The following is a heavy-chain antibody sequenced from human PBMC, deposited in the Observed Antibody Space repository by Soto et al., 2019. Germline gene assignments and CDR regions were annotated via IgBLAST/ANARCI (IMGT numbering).Heavy chain of an antibody. Sequence: QVTLKESGPVLVNPTETLTLTCTVSGFSLSNARMGVSWIRQPPGKALEWLAHIFSNDEKSYSTSLKSRLTISKDTSKSQVVLTMTNMDPVDTATYYCARSRWAQGSWGSGAFDIWGQGTMVTVSS. D-gene: IGHD6-13*01. J-gene: IGHJ3*02. V-gene: IGHV2-26*01. CDR3: ARSRWAQGSWGSGAFDI. CDR2: IFSNDEK. CDR1: GFSLSNARMG.